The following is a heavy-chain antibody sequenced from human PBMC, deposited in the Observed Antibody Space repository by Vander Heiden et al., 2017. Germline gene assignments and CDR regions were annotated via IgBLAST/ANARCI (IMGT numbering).Heavy chain of an antibody. V-gene: IGHV3-23*01. CDR3: AKDKCTGGSCYQYRY. CDR2: ISGSGGST. CDR1: GFSSSNCA. J-gene: IGHJ4*02. Sequence: EVQLLEYGGGLVKPGGSLRLACAASGFSSSNCAMRRVREAPGKGLEWGSGISGSGGSTYYADSVKGRFTISRDNSKNTVYLQTNSLRAEDTAIYYCAKDKCTGGSCYQYRYWGQGTLVTVSS. D-gene: IGHD2-15*01.